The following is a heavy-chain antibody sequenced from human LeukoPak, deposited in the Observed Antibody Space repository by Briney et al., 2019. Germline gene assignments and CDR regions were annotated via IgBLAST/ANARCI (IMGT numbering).Heavy chain of an antibody. CDR3: ARQNDILTGPFDY. CDR2: IYPGDSDT. Sequence: GESLKISCKGSGYSFTSYWIGWARQMPGKGLEWMGIIYPGDSDTRYSPSFQGQVTISADKSISTAYLQWSSLKASDTAMYYCARQNDILTGPFDYWGQGTLVTVSS. D-gene: IGHD3-9*01. J-gene: IGHJ4*02. V-gene: IGHV5-51*01. CDR1: GYSFTSYW.